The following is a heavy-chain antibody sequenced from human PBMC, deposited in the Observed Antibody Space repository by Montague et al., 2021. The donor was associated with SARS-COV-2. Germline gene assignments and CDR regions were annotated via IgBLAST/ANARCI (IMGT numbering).Heavy chain of an antibody. Sequence: SETLSLTCAVYGGSFSGYDWTWIRQSPGKGQEWIGEINQCGSAKYKPYLKSRVTISVETSKNQFSLKLSSVTAADTAGYYCARGLMTINMMVVIMTWASTWLDAWGQGTLVTVSP. J-gene: IGHJ5*02. V-gene: IGHV4-34*01. CDR2: INQCGSA. CDR3: ARGLMTINMMVVIMTWASTWLDA. CDR1: GGSFSGYD. D-gene: IGHD3-3*01.